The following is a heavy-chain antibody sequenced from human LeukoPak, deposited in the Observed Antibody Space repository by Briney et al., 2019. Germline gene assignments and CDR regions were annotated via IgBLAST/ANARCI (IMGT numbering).Heavy chain of an antibody. V-gene: IGHV3-7*01. CDR1: GFTFW. Sequence: GGSLSLSCAASGFTFWMSWVRQAPGKGLEWVANIKEDGSEKYYVDSVKGRFTISRDNARNSLYLQMNSLRAEDTAVYCCASGRQLGYWGQGTLVTVSS. D-gene: IGHD6-13*01. CDR2: IKEDGSEK. J-gene: IGHJ4*02. CDR3: ASGRQLGY.